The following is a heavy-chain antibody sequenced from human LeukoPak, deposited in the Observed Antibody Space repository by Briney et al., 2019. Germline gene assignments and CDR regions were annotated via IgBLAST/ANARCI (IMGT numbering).Heavy chain of an antibody. CDR2: ISGSGDNT. Sequence: GGSLRLSCAASGFTFKNYAMTWVRQAPGKGLEWVSGISGSGDNTYYADSDSVKGRFTISRDNSKNTLYLQMNSLRAEDTAVYYCARDRRGGQQLVMAFDIWGQGTMVTVSS. V-gene: IGHV3-23*01. J-gene: IGHJ3*02. D-gene: IGHD6-13*01. CDR3: ARDRRGGQQLVMAFDI. CDR1: GFTFKNYA.